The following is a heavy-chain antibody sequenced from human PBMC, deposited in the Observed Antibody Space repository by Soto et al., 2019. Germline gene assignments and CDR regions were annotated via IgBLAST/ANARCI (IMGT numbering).Heavy chain of an antibody. V-gene: IGHV3-23*01. D-gene: IGHD3-3*01. J-gene: IGHJ3*02. CDR2: ISGSGGST. CDR1: GFTFSSYA. Sequence: GGSLRLSCAASGFTFSSYAMSWVRQAPGKGLEWVSAISGSGGSTYYADSVKGRFTISRDNSKNTLYLQMNSLRAEDTAVYYCAKDGPSGRPGHPTSDFDAFDIWGQGTMVTVSS. CDR3: AKDGPSGRPGHPTSDFDAFDI.